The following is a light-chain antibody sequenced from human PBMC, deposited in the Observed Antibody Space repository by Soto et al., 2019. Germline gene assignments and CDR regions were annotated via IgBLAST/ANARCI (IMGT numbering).Light chain of an antibody. CDR2: GAS. J-gene: IGKJ1*01. Sequence: EIVLTQSPGTLSFSPGERATLSCRTSQSVSSTSLAWYQQKPGQAPRLLIYGASNRATGIPARFSGSGSGTDFTLTISRLETEDFAVYYCQHFDNSPPWTFGQGTKVEI. CDR1: QSVSSTS. V-gene: IGKV3-20*01. CDR3: QHFDNSPPWT.